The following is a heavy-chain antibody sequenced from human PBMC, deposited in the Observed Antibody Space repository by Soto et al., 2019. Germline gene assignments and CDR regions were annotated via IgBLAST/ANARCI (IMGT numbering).Heavy chain of an antibody. CDR1: GGSVSSGSYY. D-gene: IGHD3-22*01. CDR3: ARDSYYYDSSGYTQRPPNWCDP. Sequence: PSETLSLTCTVSGGSVSSGSYYWSWIRQPPGKGLEWIGYIYYSGSTNYNPSLKSRVTISVDTSKNQFSLKLSSVTAADTAVYYCARDSYYYDSSGYTQRPPNWCDPWGQGTLVTVSS. CDR2: IYYSGST. J-gene: IGHJ5*02. V-gene: IGHV4-61*01.